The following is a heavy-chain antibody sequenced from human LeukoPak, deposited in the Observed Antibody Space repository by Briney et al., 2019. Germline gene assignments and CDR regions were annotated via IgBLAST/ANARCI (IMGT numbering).Heavy chain of an antibody. J-gene: IGHJ4*02. D-gene: IGHD6-19*01. CDR1: GFTFSDYY. CDR3: ARVRGYGIEQWLAL. V-gene: IGHV3-11*01. CDR2: ISSSGSTI. Sequence: GGSPRLSCAASGFTFSDYYMSWIRQAPGKGLEWVSYISSSGSTIYYADSVKGRFTISRDNAKNSLYLQMNSLRAEDTAVYYCARVRGYGIEQWLALWGQGTLVTVSS.